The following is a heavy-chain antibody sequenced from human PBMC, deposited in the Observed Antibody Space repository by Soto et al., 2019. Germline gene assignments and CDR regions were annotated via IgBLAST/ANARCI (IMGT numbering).Heavy chain of an antibody. J-gene: IGHJ5*01. CDR3: ARDTSAWYYSPLRFDS. CDR2: TFYRSKWYN. CDR1: GDRVSSNSAA. D-gene: IGHD1-7*01. Sequence: PSQTLSLTCAISGDRVSSNSAAWNWIRHSRSRGLAWLGRTFYRSKWYNDYAVTVKSRVTMNPDTSKNQFSLQLNSVTTEDTAVYYCARDTSAWYYSPLRFDSLGRGTLVTVSS. V-gene: IGHV6-1*01.